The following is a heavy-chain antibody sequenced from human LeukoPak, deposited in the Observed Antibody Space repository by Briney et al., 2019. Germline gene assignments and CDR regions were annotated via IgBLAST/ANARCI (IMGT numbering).Heavy chain of an antibody. CDR1: GFTFSSYW. CDR2: INSDGSST. Sequence: GGSLRLSCAASGFTFSSYWMHWVRQAPGKGLVWVSRINSDGSSTSYADSVKGRSTISRDNAKNTLYLQMNSLRAEDTAVYYCERGGITFFGGVIGPRESRYGMDVWGKGTTVTVSS. CDR3: ERGGITFFGGVIGPRESRYGMDV. J-gene: IGHJ6*04. V-gene: IGHV3-74*01. D-gene: IGHD3-3*01.